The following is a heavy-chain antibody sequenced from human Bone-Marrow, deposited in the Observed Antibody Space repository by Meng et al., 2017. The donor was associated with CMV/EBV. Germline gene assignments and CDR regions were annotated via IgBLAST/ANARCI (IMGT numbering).Heavy chain of an antibody. J-gene: IGHJ5*02. D-gene: IGHD6-13*01. CDR2: INPSGGST. V-gene: IGHV1-46*01. CDR1: YTFTSSY. CDR3: ARFGYSSSGGPNWFDP. Sequence: YTFTSSYMHWVRQAPGQGLEWMGIINPSGGSTSYAQKFQGRVTMTRDTSTSTVYMELSSLRSEDTAVYYCARFGYSSSGGPNWFDPWGQGTLVTVSS.